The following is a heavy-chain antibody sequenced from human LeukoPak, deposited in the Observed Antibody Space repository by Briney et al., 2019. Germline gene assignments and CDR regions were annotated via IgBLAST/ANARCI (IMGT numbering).Heavy chain of an antibody. V-gene: IGHV3-7*02. CDR1: RLCVSSNY. Sequence: GGSLRLSCAASRLCVSSNYMSLGGQTPGKGLEWVANIKPDGSEIYYVDSVKGRFTISRDNAKNSLYLQMNSLRAEDRAVYYCTRILDYWGQGTLVTVSS. D-gene: IGHD3-9*01. CDR3: TRILDY. CDR2: IKPDGSEI. J-gene: IGHJ4*02.